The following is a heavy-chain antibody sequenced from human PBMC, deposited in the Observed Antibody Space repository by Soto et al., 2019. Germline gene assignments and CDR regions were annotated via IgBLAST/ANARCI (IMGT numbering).Heavy chain of an antibody. D-gene: IGHD1-7*01. J-gene: IGHJ4*02. CDR3: VKDSNSDSFY. CDR2: IGSNGGST. V-gene: IGHV3-64D*06. CDR1: GFTFSAYA. Sequence: HPGGSLRLSCSASGFTFSAYAMHWVRQAPGKGLEYVSAIGSNGGSTYYADTVKGRFTISRDNSRNTLYLQMSSLRADDTAVYYCVKDSNSDSFYWGQGTLVTVSS.